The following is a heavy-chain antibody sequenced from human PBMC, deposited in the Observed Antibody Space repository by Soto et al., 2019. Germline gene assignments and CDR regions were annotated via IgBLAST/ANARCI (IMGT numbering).Heavy chain of an antibody. Sequence: SQTLSLTCAISGDSVSSNSAAWSWIRQSPSRGLEWLGRTYYRSKWYNDYAVSVKSRITINPDTSKNQFSLQLNSVTPEDTAVYYCARVAYGSGSYYNVLYYMDVWGKGTTVTVSS. V-gene: IGHV6-1*01. CDR2: TYYRSKWYN. J-gene: IGHJ6*03. CDR3: ARVAYGSGSYYNVLYYMDV. D-gene: IGHD3-10*01. CDR1: GDSVSSNSAA.